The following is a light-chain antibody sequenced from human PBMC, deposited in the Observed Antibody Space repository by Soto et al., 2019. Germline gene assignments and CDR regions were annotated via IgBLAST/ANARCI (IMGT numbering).Light chain of an antibody. CDR3: QNYNSAPIT. V-gene: IGKV1-27*01. Sequence: DIQMTQSPSSLSPSVGDRVTITCRASQGISNYLAWYQQKPGQVPKLLIYVASTLQSGVPSRFSGRGSGTDFSLSISSLQPEDVATYYCQNYNSAPITFGQGTRLEIK. CDR2: VAS. CDR1: QGISNY. J-gene: IGKJ5*01.